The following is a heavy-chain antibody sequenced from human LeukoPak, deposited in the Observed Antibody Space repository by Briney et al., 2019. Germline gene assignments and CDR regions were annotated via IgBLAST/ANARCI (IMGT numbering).Heavy chain of an antibody. J-gene: IGHJ5*02. CDR1: GGSLTTHY. CDR3: ARHLDP. Sequence: SETLSLTCTVSGGSLTTHYWAWLRQPPGKGLEWIGFVSKTGDTNSNPSLKSRVTISVDTSKNTFSLQLSSLTAADTAVYFCARHLDPWGQGTPVTVSS. V-gene: IGHV4-59*08. CDR2: VSKTGDT.